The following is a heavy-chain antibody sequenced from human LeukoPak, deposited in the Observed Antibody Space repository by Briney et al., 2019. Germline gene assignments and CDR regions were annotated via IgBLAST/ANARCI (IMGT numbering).Heavy chain of an antibody. CDR3: ARVYCSSTSCYGYHYYGMDL. CDR2: INHSGST. J-gene: IGHJ6*02. Sequence: PSETLSLTCAVYGGSFSGYYWSWIRQPPGKGLEWIGEINHSGSTNYNPSLKSRVTISVDTSKHQFSLNLSSVTAADTAVYYCARVYCSSTSCYGYHYYGMDLWPQGPTLTVSS. V-gene: IGHV4-34*01. CDR1: GGSFSGYY. D-gene: IGHD2-2*01.